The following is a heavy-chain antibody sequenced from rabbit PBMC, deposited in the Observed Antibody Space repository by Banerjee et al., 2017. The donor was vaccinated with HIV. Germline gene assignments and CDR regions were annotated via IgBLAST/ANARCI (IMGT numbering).Heavy chain of an antibody. Sequence: QSLEESGGDLVKPGASLTLTCTASGFSFSSNAMCWVRQAPGKGLEWIGCIYTGSTGGTYYASWVNGRFTISITSSTTVTLQMTSLTAADTATYFCARGGGYVGSVYASKLWGPGTLVTVS. CDR1: GFSFSSNA. D-gene: IGHD4-2*01. CDR2: IYTGSTGGT. J-gene: IGHJ4*01. V-gene: IGHV1S40*01. CDR3: ARGGGYVGSVYASKL.